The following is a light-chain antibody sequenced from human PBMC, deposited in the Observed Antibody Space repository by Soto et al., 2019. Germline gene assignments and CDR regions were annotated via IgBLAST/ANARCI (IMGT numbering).Light chain of an antibody. CDR3: QTWGSGIVV. CDR1: SGHSNYA. CDR2: LNSDGSH. V-gene: IGLV4-69*01. Sequence: QLVLTQSPSASASLGASVKLTCTLSSGHSNYAIAWHQQQSEKGPRYLMKLNSDGSHNKGDGIPDRFSGSSSGAERYLTISSLQSEDEADYYCQTWGSGIVVFGGRTKLTVL. J-gene: IGLJ2*01.